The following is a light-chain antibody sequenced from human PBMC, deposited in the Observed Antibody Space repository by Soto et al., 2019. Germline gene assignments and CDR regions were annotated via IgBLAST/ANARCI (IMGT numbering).Light chain of an antibody. J-gene: IGLJ1*01. CDR2: EGV. Sequence: QSALTQPPSASGSPGQSVTISCTGTKSDIGVYDFVSWYQHHPGKAPRLIIYEGVQRPSGVTDRFSGSKSGNTASLTVSGLQAADEADYFCKSYAGSNTYVFGSGTKLTVL. V-gene: IGLV2-8*01. CDR3: KSYAGSNTYV. CDR1: KSDIGVYDF.